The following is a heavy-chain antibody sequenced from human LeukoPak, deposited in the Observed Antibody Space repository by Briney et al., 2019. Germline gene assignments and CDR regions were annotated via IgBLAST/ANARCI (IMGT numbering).Heavy chain of an antibody. J-gene: IGHJ6*02. CDR3: ARGKTVTISYYYYYGMDV. D-gene: IGHD4-17*01. CDR1: GYTFTSYD. Sequence: ASVKVSCKASGYTFTSYDINWVRQATGQGLEWMGWMNPNSGNTGYAQKFQGRVTMTRNTSISTAYMELSSLRSEDAAVYYCARGKTVTISYYYYYGMDVWGQGTTVTVSS. V-gene: IGHV1-8*01. CDR2: MNPNSGNT.